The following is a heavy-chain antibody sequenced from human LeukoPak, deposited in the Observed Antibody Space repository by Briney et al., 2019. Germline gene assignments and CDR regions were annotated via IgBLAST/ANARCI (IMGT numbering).Heavy chain of an antibody. CDR1: GGSISSYY. V-gene: IGHV4-59*01. J-gene: IGHJ6*03. Sequence: PSETLYLTCTVSGGSISSYYWSWIRQPPGKGLEWIGYIYYSGSTNYNLSLKSRVTISVDTSKNQFSLKLSSVTAADTAVYYCARDVNYYYYMDVWGKGTTVTVSS. CDR3: ARDVNYYYYMDV. CDR2: IYYSGST.